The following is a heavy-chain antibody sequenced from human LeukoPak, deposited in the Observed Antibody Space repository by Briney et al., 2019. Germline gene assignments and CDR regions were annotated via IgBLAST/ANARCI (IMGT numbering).Heavy chain of an antibody. V-gene: IGHV4-39*01. D-gene: IGHD2-15*01. J-gene: IGHJ5*02. CDR1: GGSISTSNYY. CDR3: ARHRCSGGSCYPMNWFDP. CDR2: IFYSGST. Sequence: SETLSLTCTVSGGSISTSNYYWGWIRQPPGKGLEWIGNIFYSGSTYYSPSLRSRVTISVDTSKNQFSLKLSSVTAADTAVYYCARHRCSGGSCYPMNWFDPWGQGTLVTVSS.